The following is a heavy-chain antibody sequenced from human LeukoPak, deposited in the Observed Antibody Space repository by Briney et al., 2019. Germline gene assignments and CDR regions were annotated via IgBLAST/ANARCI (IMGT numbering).Heavy chain of an antibody. CDR2: ISWNSGSI. CDR3: AKEMGVGGFDY. J-gene: IGHJ4*02. D-gene: IGHD3-16*01. V-gene: IGHV3-9*01. CDR1: GFTFDDYA. Sequence: GGSLRLSCAASGFTFDDYALHWVRQAPGKGLEWVSGISWNSGSIGYADSVKGRFTISRDNAKNSLYLQMNSLRAEDTALYYCAKEMGVGGFDYWGQGTLVTVSS.